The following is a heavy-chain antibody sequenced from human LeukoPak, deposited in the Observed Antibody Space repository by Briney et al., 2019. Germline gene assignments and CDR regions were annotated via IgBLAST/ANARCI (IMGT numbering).Heavy chain of an antibody. Sequence: SETLSLTCAVYGGSFSGSYWSWIRQPPGKGLEWIGRIHTSGSTNYNPSLKSRVTMSGDTSKNQFSLRLRSVTAADTAVYYCARAPEFSSGWLLDYWGQGILVTVSS. CDR2: IHTSGST. J-gene: IGHJ4*02. V-gene: IGHV4-59*10. D-gene: IGHD3-22*01. CDR1: GGSFSGSY. CDR3: ARAPEFSSGWLLDY.